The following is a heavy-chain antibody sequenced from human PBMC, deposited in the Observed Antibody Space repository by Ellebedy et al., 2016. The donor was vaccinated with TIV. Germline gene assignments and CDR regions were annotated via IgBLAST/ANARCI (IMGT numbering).Heavy chain of an antibody. CDR2: ISYDGNNK. V-gene: IGHV3-30*04. Sequence: GGSLRLSXAASGFTFSNYAMNWVRQAPGKGLEWVAFISYDGNNKYYADSVKGRFTLSRDNSKNTLYLEMNSLRAEDTAVYYCARDRSYSPTYWGHGTLVTVSS. D-gene: IGHD1-26*01. CDR3: ARDRSYSPTY. J-gene: IGHJ4*01. CDR1: GFTFSNYA.